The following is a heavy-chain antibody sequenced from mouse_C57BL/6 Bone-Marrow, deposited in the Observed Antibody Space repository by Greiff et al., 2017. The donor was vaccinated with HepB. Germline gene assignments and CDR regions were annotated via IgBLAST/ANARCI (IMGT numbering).Heavy chain of an antibody. Sequence: EVKLLESGPELVKPGASVKISCKASGYSFTGYYMNWVKQSPEKSLEWIGEINPSTGGTTYNQKFKAKATLTVDKSSSTAYMQLKSLTSEDSAVYYCARPLYDGYSFAYWGQGTLVTVSA. CDR1: GYSFTGYY. CDR3: ARPLYDGYSFAY. V-gene: IGHV1-42*01. CDR2: INPSTGGT. D-gene: IGHD2-3*01. J-gene: IGHJ3*01.